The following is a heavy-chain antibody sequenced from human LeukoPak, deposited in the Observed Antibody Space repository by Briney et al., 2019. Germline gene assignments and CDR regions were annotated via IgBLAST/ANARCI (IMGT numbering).Heavy chain of an antibody. CDR2: IYTGGNT. Sequence: SETLSLTCTVSGGSISGHYWNWIRQPAGKGLEWIGRIYTGGNTNYNPSLKSRVTMSVDTSKTQFSPNLASVTAADTAVYYCARGSGSNYYDYWGQGTLVTVSS. V-gene: IGHV4-4*07. CDR3: ARGSGSNYYDY. J-gene: IGHJ4*02. CDR1: GGSISGHY. D-gene: IGHD1-26*01.